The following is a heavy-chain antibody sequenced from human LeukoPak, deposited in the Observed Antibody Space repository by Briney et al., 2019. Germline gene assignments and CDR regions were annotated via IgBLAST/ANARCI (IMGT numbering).Heavy chain of an antibody. V-gene: IGHV4-61*01. J-gene: IGHJ4*02. CDR2: IYYSGST. D-gene: IGHD6-13*01. CDR3: ARSRYSSSWYVDY. Sequence: PSETLSLTCTVSGGSISSSSYYWSWIRQPPGKGLEWIGYIYYSGSTNYNPSLKSRVTISVDTSKNQFSPKLSSVTAADTAVYYCARSRYSSSWYVDYWGQGTLVTVSS. CDR1: GGSISSSSYY.